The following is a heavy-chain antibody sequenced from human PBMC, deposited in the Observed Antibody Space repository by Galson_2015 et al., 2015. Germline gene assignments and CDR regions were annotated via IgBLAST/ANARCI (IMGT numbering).Heavy chain of an antibody. CDR1: GDSVSSNSAA. V-gene: IGHV6-1*01. CDR3: ARDPVRRNRCSSTSCYEFLASCWFDP. CDR2: TYYRSKWYN. J-gene: IGHJ5*02. Sequence: CAISGDSVSSNSAAWNWIRQSPSRGLEWLGRTYYRSKWYNDYAVSVKSRITINPDTSKNQFSLQLNSVTPEDTAVYYCARDPVRRNRCSSTSCYEFLASCWFDPWGQGTLVTVSS. D-gene: IGHD2-2*01.